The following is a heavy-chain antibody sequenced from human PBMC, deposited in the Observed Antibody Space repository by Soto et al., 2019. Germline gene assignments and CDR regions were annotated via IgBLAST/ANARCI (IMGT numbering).Heavy chain of an antibody. V-gene: IGHV5-51*01. CDR1: GYSFTSYW. Sequence: PGESLKISCTGSGYSFTSYWIGWVRQMPGKGLECMGIIYPGDSDTRYSPSFQGQVTISADKSISTAYLQWSSLKASDTAMYYCARTAAAGKYYYGMDVWGQGTTVTVSS. J-gene: IGHJ6*02. CDR2: IYPGDSDT. D-gene: IGHD6-13*01. CDR3: ARTAAAGKYYYGMDV.